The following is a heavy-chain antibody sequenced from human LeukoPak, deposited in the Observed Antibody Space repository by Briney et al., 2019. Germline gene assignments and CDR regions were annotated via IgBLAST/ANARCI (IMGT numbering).Heavy chain of an antibody. CDR1: GVSFDDYY. D-gene: IGHD4-17*01. J-gene: IGHJ4*02. V-gene: IGHV4-34*01. CDR2: INHSGYT. CDR3: TRMTTGHDY. Sequence: PSETLSLTCGVSGVSFDDYYWAWVRQTPGKGLEWIGEINHSGYTNDNPSLKSRVTLSIDTSRKQFSLNMRSVTVADAGIYFCTRMTTGHDYWGQGTLVTVSS.